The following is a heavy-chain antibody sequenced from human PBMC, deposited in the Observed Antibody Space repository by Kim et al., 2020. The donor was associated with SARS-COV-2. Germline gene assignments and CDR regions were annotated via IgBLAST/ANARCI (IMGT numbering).Heavy chain of an antibody. CDR1: GFTVSSNY. CDR2: IYSGGST. CDR3: ASRIAVAGWARGPLDY. D-gene: IGHD6-19*01. V-gene: IGHV3-53*01. J-gene: IGHJ4*02. Sequence: GGSLRLSCAASGFTVSSNYMSWVRQAPGKGLEWVSVIYSGGSTYYADSVKGRFTISRDNSKNTLYLQMNSLRAEDTAVYYCASRIAVAGWARGPLDYWGQGTLVTVSS.